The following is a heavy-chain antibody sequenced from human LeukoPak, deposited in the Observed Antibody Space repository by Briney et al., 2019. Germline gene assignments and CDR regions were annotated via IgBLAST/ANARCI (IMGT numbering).Heavy chain of an antibody. D-gene: IGHD2/OR15-2a*01. CDR2: VYSGEST. CDR3: VKEIFERNDAFDI. J-gene: IGHJ3*02. V-gene: IGHV3-53*03. Sequence: GGSLRHSCAASGLTVSSNYLSWVRQAPWKGLAGASVVYSGESTYYTASVKCRFTISRDNSNNTLDLKVNSQSADDTAAYCCVKEIFERNDAFDIWGQGTMVTVSS. CDR1: GLTVSSNY.